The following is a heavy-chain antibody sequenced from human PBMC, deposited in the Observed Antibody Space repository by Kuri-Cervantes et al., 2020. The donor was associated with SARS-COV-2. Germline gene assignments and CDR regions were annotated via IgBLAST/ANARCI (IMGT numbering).Heavy chain of an antibody. V-gene: IGHV3-23*01. Sequence: GESLKISCAASGFTFSSFPMSWVRQAPGKGLEWVSGISGGGANTYYADSVKGWFTISRDNSKNTLYLQMNSLRAEDTAVYYCAKWGGYCSGGSCSLPFQHWGQGTLVTVSS. J-gene: IGHJ1*01. CDR2: ISGGGANT. CDR3: AKWGGYCSGGSCSLPFQH. CDR1: GFTFSSFP. D-gene: IGHD2-15*01.